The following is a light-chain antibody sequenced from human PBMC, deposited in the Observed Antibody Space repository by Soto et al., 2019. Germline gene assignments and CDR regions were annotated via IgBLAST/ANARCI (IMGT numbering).Light chain of an antibody. J-gene: IGKJ1*01. V-gene: IGKV3-20*01. CDR3: QQYDRSPWT. Sequence: EIVLTQSPGTLSLSPGERATLSCRASPRVSSSFLAWYQQKAGQAPRLLIYGASSRATGIPARFSGSGSGTDFTITISRLEPEDFAVYYCQQYDRSPWTFGQGTKVEIK. CDR1: PRVSSSF. CDR2: GAS.